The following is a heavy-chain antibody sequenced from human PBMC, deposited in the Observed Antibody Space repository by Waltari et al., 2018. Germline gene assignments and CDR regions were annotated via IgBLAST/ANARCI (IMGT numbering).Heavy chain of an antibody. CDR3: ARDRDSSGYYYWPKFDY. J-gene: IGHJ4*02. CDR1: GGSISSSSYY. Sequence: QLQLQESGPGLVKPSETLSLTCPVSGGSISSSSYYWGWIRQPPGKGLEWIGSIYYSGSTYYNPSLKSRVTISVDTSKNQFSLKLSSVTAADTAVYYCARDRDSSGYYYWPKFDYWGQGTLVTVSS. V-gene: IGHV4-39*07. D-gene: IGHD3-22*01. CDR2: IYYSGST.